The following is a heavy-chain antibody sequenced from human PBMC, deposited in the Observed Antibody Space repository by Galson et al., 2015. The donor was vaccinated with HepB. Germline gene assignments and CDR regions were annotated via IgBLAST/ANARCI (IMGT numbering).Heavy chain of an antibody. CDR2: ISYDGSNK. V-gene: IGHV3-30*18. J-gene: IGHJ4*02. CDR1: GFTFSSYG. D-gene: IGHD1-26*01. Sequence: SLRLSCAASGFTFSSYGMHWVRQAPGKGLEWVAVISYDGSNKYYADSVKGRFTISRDNSKNTLYLQMNSLRAEDTAVYYCAKGRGLGRLDYWGQGTLVTVSS. CDR3: AKGRGLGRLDY.